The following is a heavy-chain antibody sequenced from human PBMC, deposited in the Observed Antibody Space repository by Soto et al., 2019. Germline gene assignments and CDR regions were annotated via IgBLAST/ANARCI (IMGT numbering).Heavy chain of an antibody. CDR2: ISANSGSV. CDR1: VFTLDDYG. CDR3: AKDIGNQIQLDY. D-gene: IGHD1-1*01. V-gene: IGHV3-9*01. J-gene: IGHJ4*02. Sequence: GGSLRLSCVGSVFTLDDYGMHGVRKVPGTGLEWVSGISANSGSVDYVDSVWGTFTISRDNAKNSMYLQMNGLKSEDTALCYCAKDIGNQIQLDYWGPGT.